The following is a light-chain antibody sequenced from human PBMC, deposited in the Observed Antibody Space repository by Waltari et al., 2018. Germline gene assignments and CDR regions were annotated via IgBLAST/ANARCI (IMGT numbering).Light chain of an antibody. Sequence: DIQMTQSPSSLSASVGDRVTITGRASQSISSYLNWYQQKPGKAPKLLIYAASSLQSGVPSRFSGSGSGTDFTLTISSLQAEDVAVYYCHQYYSLPLTFGGGTKVEIK. CDR3: HQYYSLPLT. J-gene: IGKJ4*01. CDR1: QSISSY. V-gene: IGKV1-39*01. CDR2: AAS.